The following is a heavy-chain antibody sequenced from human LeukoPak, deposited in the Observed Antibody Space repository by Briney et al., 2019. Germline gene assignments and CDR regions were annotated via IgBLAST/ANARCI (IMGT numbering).Heavy chain of an antibody. CDR2: ISGSGGST. V-gene: IGHV3-23*01. CDR1: GFTFSSYA. D-gene: IGHD2-21*02. J-gene: IGHJ4*02. Sequence: GGSLRLSCAASGFTFSSYAMSWVRQAPGKGLEWVSAISGSGGSTYYADSVKGRFTISRDNSKNTLYLQMNSLRAEDTAVYYCAKRQKIVVVTGIGPDFDYWGQGTLVTVSS. CDR3: AKRQKIVVVTGIGPDFDY.